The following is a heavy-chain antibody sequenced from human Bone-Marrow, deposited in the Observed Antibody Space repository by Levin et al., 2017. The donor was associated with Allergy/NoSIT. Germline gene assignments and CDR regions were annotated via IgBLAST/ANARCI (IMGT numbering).Heavy chain of an antibody. CDR1: GFTFSTYW. J-gene: IGHJ4*02. CDR2: INSDGSST. CDR3: ARESYSSSWYGGDY. V-gene: IGHV3-74*01. Sequence: PGGSLRLSCAASGFTFSTYWMHWVRQSPGKGLVWVSRINSDGSSTRYADSVKGRFTVSRDNAKNTLYLEMDSLRAEDTAVYYCARESYSSSWYGGDYWGQGTLVTVSS. D-gene: IGHD6-13*01.